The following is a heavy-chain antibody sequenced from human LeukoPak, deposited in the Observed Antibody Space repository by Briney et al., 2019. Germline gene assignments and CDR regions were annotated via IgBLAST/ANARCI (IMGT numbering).Heavy chain of an antibody. CDR3: ARAHSSWPFMAFDI. CDR1: GFTFSDYY. Sequence: GGSLRLSCAASGFTFSDYYMSWIRQAPGKGLEWVSYISSSGSTIHYADSVKGRFTISRDNAKNSLYLQMNSLRAEDTAVYYCARAHSSWPFMAFDIWGQGTMVTVSS. CDR2: ISSSGSTI. D-gene: IGHD6-13*01. J-gene: IGHJ3*02. V-gene: IGHV3-11*01.